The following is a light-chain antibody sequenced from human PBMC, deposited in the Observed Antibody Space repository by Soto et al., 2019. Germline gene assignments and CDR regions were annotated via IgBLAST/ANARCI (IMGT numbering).Light chain of an antibody. CDR3: QHYYCTPHT. Sequence: IVMSQLPVSLAVHLGERATINCKSSQSVLYSSNNKNYLAWYQQKPGQPPKLLIYWASTRESGVPDRFSGSGSGTDFTLTISSLQAEDVAVYYCQHYYCTPHTFGGGTKVDFK. CDR1: QSVLYSSNNKNY. J-gene: IGKJ4*01. CDR2: WAS. V-gene: IGKV4-1*01.